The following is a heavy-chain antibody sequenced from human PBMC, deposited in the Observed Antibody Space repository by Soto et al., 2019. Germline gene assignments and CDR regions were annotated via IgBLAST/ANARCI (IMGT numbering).Heavy chain of an antibody. CDR2: INDSGST. CDR3: AKGGRFPEARYYFLDV. J-gene: IGHJ6*03. CDR1: GESFSGYS. D-gene: IGHD3-3*01. Sequence: PSETLSLTCVVDGESFSGYSWTWIRQPPGKGLEWIGEINDSGSTNHKPSLKSRVTMSIDTSKNQFSLNLRSVTAADTGVYYCAKGGRFPEARYYFLDVWGNGTTVTVSS. V-gene: IGHV4-34*01.